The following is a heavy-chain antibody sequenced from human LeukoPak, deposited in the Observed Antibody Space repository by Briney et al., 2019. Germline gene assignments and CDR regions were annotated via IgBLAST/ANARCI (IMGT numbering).Heavy chain of an antibody. D-gene: IGHD5-18*01. CDR1: GGSISSGGYS. V-gene: IGHV4-30-2*01. CDR2: IYHSGST. CDR3: ARGSSRLSGYSSS. Sequence: PSETLSLTCAVSGGSISSGGYSWSWIRQPPGTGLEWIGYIYHSGSTYYNPSLKSRVSISADTSKNQFSLNVSSVTAADTAVYYCARGSSRLSGYSSSWGQGTLVTVSS. J-gene: IGHJ4*02.